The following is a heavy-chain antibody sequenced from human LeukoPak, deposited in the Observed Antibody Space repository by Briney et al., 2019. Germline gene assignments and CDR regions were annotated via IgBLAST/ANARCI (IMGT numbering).Heavy chain of an antibody. J-gene: IGHJ3*02. V-gene: IGHV1-18*01. CDR3: AREDPDAFDI. CDR2: ISAYNGNT. CDR1: GYTFTSYG. Sequence: PGASVTVSCTASGYTFTSYGTSWVRQAPGQGLEWMGWISAYNGNTNYAQKLQGRVTMTTDTSTSTAYMELRSLRSDDTAVYYCAREDPDAFDIWGQGTMVTVSS.